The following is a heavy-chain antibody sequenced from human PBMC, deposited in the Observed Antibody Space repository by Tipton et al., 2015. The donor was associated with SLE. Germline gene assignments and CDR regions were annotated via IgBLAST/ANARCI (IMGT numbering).Heavy chain of an antibody. Sequence: TLSLTCTVSDGSIRSTNYYWGWIRQPPGKGLEWIGSIFYTGSTYYNPSLKSRVTISVDTSKNQFSLKLSSVTAADTAVYYCARDHLPGGYYYYMDVWGKGTTVTVSS. CDR3: ARDHLPGGYYYYMDV. CDR2: IFYTGST. V-gene: IGHV4-39*07. J-gene: IGHJ6*03. D-gene: IGHD3-10*01. CDR1: DGSIRSTNYY.